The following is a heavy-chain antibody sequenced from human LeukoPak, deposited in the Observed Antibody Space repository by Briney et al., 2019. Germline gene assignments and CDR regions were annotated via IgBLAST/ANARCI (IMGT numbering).Heavy chain of an antibody. V-gene: IGHV3-74*01. Sequence: PGGSLRLSCAASGFTFSNYWMHWVRQVPGKGLVWVSRINDDGSATFYADSVKGRFTISRDNAKNTLFLQINSLRAEDTAVYYCARAKWAGTTDNWFDPWGQGTLVIVSS. CDR2: INDDGSAT. CDR1: GFTFSNYW. D-gene: IGHD1-1*01. CDR3: ARAKWAGTTDNWFDP. J-gene: IGHJ5*02.